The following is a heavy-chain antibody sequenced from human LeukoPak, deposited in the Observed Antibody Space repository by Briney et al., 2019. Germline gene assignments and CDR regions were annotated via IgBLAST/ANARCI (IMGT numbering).Heavy chain of an antibody. CDR3: ARVGSNAGFDY. D-gene: IGHD4-11*01. CDR1: GFTFSSYS. Sequence: GGSLRLSCAASGFTFSSYSMNWVRQAPGKGLEWVSYISSSSSTIYYADSVKGRFTISRDNAKNSLYLQMNSLRAEDTAVYYCARVGSNAGFDYWGQGTLVTVSS. V-gene: IGHV3-48*01. J-gene: IGHJ4*02. CDR2: ISSSSSTI.